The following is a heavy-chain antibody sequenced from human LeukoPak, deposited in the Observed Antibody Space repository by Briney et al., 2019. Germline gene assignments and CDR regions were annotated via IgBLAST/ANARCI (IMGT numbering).Heavy chain of an antibody. CDR1: GFTFSSYS. V-gene: IGHV3-21*01. J-gene: IGHJ4*02. Sequence: PGGSLRLSCAASGFTFSSYSMNWVRQAPGKGLEWVSSISSSSSYIYYADSVKGRFTISRDNSKNTLYLQMNSLRAEDTAVYYCARVQEEATVTTLGYWGQGTLVTVSS. CDR3: ARVQEEATVTTLGY. D-gene: IGHD4-17*01. CDR2: ISSSSSYI.